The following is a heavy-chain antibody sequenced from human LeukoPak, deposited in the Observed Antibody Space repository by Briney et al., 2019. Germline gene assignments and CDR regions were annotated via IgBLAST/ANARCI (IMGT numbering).Heavy chain of an antibody. CDR2: ISGSGGST. CDR3: ARASITMVRGVIACDAFDI. J-gene: IGHJ3*02. Sequence: GGCLRLSCAASGFTFSNYAMNWVRQAPGKGLEWVSSISGSGGSTYYADSVKGRLTISRDNSKNTLYLQKNSLRAEDTAVYYCARASITMVRGVIACDAFDIWGQGTMVTVSS. V-gene: IGHV3-23*01. D-gene: IGHD3-10*01. CDR1: GFTFSNYA.